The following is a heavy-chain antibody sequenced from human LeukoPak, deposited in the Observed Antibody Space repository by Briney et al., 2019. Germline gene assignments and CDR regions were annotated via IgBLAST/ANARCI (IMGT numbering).Heavy chain of an antibody. Sequence: GGSLRLSCAASGFTFSIYSMNWVRQAPGKGLEWVSYISSSSSTIYYADSVKGRVTISRDKAKNSLYLRMNSLRDEDTAVYYCARSGYSSGWYRGAFDIWGQGTMVTVSS. CDR1: GFTFSIYS. V-gene: IGHV3-48*02. J-gene: IGHJ3*02. CDR3: ARSGYSSGWYRGAFDI. CDR2: ISSSSSTI. D-gene: IGHD6-19*01.